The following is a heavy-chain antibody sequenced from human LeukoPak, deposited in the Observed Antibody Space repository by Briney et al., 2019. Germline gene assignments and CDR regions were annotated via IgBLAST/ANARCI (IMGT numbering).Heavy chain of an antibody. CDR1: GGSISSSSDY. CDR3: ARARQQLLGAFDI. V-gene: IGHV4-39*01. D-gene: IGHD6-13*01. CDR2: IYYHENT. Sequence: SETLSLTCTVSGGSISSSSDYWGWIRQAPGKGLEWIGSIYYHENTYYNSSLKSRVTISVDTSKNQFSLKLNSVTAADTAVYYCARARQQLLGAFDIWGQGTMVTVSS. J-gene: IGHJ3*02.